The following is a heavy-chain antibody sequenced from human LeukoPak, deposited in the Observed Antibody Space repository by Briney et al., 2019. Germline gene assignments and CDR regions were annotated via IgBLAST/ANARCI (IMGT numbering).Heavy chain of an antibody. CDR2: IYPCDSHT. CDR1: GYSSSRYY. Sequence: GQSLKISCQGSGYSSSRYYIVWVRQMPGKGLEWMGIIYPCDSHTRYSPSFQGHVTISADKSISTAYLQWSSLKASDTAMYFCARQAYSSGHDAFDFWGQGTMVTVSS. J-gene: IGHJ3*01. V-gene: IGHV5-51*01. D-gene: IGHD6-19*01. CDR3: ARQAYSSGHDAFDF.